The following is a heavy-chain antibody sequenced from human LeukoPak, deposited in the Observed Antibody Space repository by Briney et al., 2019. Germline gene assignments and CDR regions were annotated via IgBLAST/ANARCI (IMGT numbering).Heavy chain of an antibody. V-gene: IGHV3-7*01. CDR3: ARDKIVGATYFDY. CDR1: GFIFSSYW. D-gene: IGHD1-26*01. J-gene: IGHJ4*02. Sequence: GGSLRLSCAVSGFIFSSYWMSWVRQAPGKGLEWVANINQDGSEKYYVDSLKGRFTISRDNAKNSLYLQLNNLRAEDTAVYYCARDKIVGATYFDYWGQGTLVTVSS. CDR2: INQDGSEK.